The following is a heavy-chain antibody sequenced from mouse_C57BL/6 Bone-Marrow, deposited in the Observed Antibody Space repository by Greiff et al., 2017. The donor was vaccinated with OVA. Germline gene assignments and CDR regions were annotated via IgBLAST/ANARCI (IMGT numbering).Heavy chain of an antibody. V-gene: IGHV1-50*01. Sequence: QVQLQQPGAELVKPGASVKLSCKASGYTFTSYWMQWVKQRPGQGLEWIGELDPSDSYTNYNQKFKGKATLTVDTSSSTAYMRLSSLTSADSAFYYCAREDDYGSGFWYFDVWGTGTTVTVSS. D-gene: IGHD1-1*01. CDR2: LDPSDSYT. CDR1: GYTFTSYW. J-gene: IGHJ1*03. CDR3: AREDDYGSGFWYFDV.